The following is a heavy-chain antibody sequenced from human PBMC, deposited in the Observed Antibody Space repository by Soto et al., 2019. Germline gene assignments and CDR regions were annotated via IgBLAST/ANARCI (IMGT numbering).Heavy chain of an antibody. V-gene: IGHV4-4*02. CDR3: ARGGDGYSSFFDY. J-gene: IGHJ4*02. Sequence: QVQLQESGPGLVKPSGTLSLTCAVSGGSISSSNWWSWVRQPPGKGLEWIGEIYHSGSTNYNPSPQRRVTISIDRSKHQFSLNLNSVTAADTAVYYCARGGDGYSSFFDYWGQGTLVTVSS. CDR1: GGSISSSNW. D-gene: IGHD4-4*01. CDR2: IYHSGST.